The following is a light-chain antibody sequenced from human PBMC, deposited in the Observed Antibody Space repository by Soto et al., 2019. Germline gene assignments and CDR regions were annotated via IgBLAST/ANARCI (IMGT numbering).Light chain of an antibody. CDR2: AAS. CDR1: QSISSY. CDR3: QQSYSTPRT. Sequence: DVQMTQSPSSLSASVGDRVTITCRASQSISSYLNWYQQKPGKAPKHMIYAASSLQSGVPSRFSGSGSGTDFTLTISSLQPEDFATYYCQQSYSTPRTFCQGTKLEIK. V-gene: IGKV1-39*01. J-gene: IGKJ2*01.